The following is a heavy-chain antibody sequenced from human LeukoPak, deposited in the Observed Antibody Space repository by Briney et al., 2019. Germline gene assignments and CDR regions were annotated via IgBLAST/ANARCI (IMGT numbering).Heavy chain of an antibody. Sequence: GGSLRLSCAASGFTFSSYAMSLVRQAPGKGLEWVSAISGSGATTYYADSVRGRFSISRDISKNTLYLQMNSLRVEDTAVYYCATSGSGWYRFDYWGQGTLVSVSS. CDR1: GFTFSSYA. CDR3: ATSGSGWYRFDY. D-gene: IGHD6-19*01. CDR2: ISGSGATT. V-gene: IGHV3-23*01. J-gene: IGHJ4*02.